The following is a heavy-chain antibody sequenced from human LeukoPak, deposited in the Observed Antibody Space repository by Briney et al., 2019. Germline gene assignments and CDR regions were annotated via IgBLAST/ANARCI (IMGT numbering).Heavy chain of an antibody. CDR3: ARLQQLLRGWFDP. Sequence: GGSLRLSCAASGFTFSNYAMSWVRQAPGKGLEWVSYISSSGSTIYYADSVKGRFTISRDNAKNSLYLQMNSLRAEDTAVYYCARLQQLLRGWFDPWGQGTLVTVSS. CDR1: GFTFSNYA. V-gene: IGHV3-11*01. CDR2: ISSSGSTI. J-gene: IGHJ5*02. D-gene: IGHD6-13*01.